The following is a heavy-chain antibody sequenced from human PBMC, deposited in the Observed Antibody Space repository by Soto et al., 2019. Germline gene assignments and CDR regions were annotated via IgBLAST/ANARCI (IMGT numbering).Heavy chain of an antibody. V-gene: IGHV1-3*01. J-gene: IGHJ4*02. D-gene: IGHD2-15*01. CDR3: ARGRSCIGSCYEWSHFDY. CDR1: GYTFTSYL. CDR2: INPADGET. Sequence: ASVKVSCKASGYTFTSYLIHWVRQALGRRLEWMGWINPADGETQYSQTFQGRVSITRDTYATTAYMELSSLKSEDTAVYYCARGRSCIGSCYEWSHFDYWGQRTLVTVSS.